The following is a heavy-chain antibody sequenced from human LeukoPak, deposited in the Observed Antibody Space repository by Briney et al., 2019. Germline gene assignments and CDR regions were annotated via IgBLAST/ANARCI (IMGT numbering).Heavy chain of an antibody. CDR1: GFTFSSYS. J-gene: IGHJ4*02. CDR2: ISSSSSYR. Sequence: GGSLRLSCAASGFTFSSYSMNWVRQAPGKGLEWVSSISSSSSYRYYADSVRGRLTISRDNAKNSLYLRMDSLRAEDTAVYFCARDRLWDDRYTAGDFWAFDYWGQGTLVTVSS. D-gene: IGHD2-21*02. V-gene: IGHV3-21*01. CDR3: ARDRLWDDRYTAGDFWAFDY.